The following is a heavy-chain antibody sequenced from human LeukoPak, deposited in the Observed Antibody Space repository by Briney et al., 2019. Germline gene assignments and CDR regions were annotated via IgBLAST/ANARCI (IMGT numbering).Heavy chain of an antibody. CDR3: ASPSYGDYSAFDI. J-gene: IGHJ3*02. V-gene: IGHV5-51*01. Sequence: GESLKISCKGSGYSFTSYWIGWVRPMPGKGLEWMGIIYPGDSDTRYSPPFQGQVTISADKSISTAYLQWSSLKASDTAMYYCASPSYGDYSAFDIWGQGTMVTVSS. CDR1: GYSFTSYW. CDR2: IYPGDSDT. D-gene: IGHD4-17*01.